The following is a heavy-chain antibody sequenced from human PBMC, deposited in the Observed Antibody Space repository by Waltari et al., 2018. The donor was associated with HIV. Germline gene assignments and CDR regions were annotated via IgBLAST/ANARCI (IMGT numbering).Heavy chain of an antibody. CDR1: GYTFTNYW. CDR3: ARRPDYGGDWFDS. Sequence: EVRLVQSGAQVKRPGDFLKISCKTSGYTFTNYWVGWVGQTAGKGLEWIGFIYTHTERVQYNPSFHGRGGISVDWSSRTTYPEWRSLTELDTGIYFCARRPDYGGDWFDSWGQGTLVNV. CDR2: IYTHTERV. D-gene: IGHD3-10*01. J-gene: IGHJ5*01. V-gene: IGHV5-51*03.